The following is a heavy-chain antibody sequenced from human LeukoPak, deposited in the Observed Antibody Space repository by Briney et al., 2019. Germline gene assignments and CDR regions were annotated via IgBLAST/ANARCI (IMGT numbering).Heavy chain of an antibody. D-gene: IGHD3-22*01. J-gene: IGHJ4*02. V-gene: IGHV4-34*01. CDR2: INHSGST. Sequence: SETLSLTCAVYGGSFSGYYWSWIRQPPGKGLEWIGEINHSGSTNYNPSLKSRVTISVDTSKNQFSLKLSSVTAADTAVYYCARGRALYYYDSSGYWEDYWGQGTLVTVSS. CDR1: GGSFSGYY. CDR3: ARGRALYYYDSSGYWEDY.